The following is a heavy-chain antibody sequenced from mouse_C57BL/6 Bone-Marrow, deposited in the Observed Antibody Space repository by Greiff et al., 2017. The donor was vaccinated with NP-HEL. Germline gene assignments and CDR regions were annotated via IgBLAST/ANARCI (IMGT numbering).Heavy chain of an antibody. V-gene: IGHV1-81*01. CDR1: GYTFTSYG. D-gene: IGHD3-1*01. J-gene: IGHJ2*01. CDR3: AKRALGY. Sequence: QVQLQQSGAELVRPGASVKMSCKASGYTFTSYGMSWVKQRTGQGLEWIGEIYPRSGNTHYNEKFKGKATLTADKSSSTAYMELSSLTSEDSAVYFCAKRALGYWGQGATLTVSS. CDR2: IYPRSGNT.